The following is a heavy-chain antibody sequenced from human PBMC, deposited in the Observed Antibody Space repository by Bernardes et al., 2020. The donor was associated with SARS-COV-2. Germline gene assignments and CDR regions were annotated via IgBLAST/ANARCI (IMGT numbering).Heavy chain of an antibody. CDR2: LKQDGSEK. CDR1: GFTFSSYW. CDR3: ARVSGSSWYFDL. V-gene: IGHV3-7*01. J-gene: IGHJ2*01. D-gene: IGHD6-13*01. Sequence: GGSLRLSCAASGFTFSSYWMSWVRQAPGKGLEWVANLKQDGSEKYYVDSVKGRFTISRDNAKNSLYLQMKSLRAEDTAVYYCARVSGSSWYFDLWGRGTLVTGSA.